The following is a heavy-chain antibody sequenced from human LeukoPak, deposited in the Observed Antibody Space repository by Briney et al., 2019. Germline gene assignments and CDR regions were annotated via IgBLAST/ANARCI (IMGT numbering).Heavy chain of an antibody. CDR2: IYSGGST. Sequence: GRSLRLSCAASGFTVSSNYMSWVRQAPGKGLEWVSVIYSGGSTYYADSVKGRFTISRDNSKNTLYLQMNSLRAEDTAVYYCARGFVSGSSWSIDAFDIWGQGTMVTVSS. CDR1: GFTVSSNY. D-gene: IGHD6-13*01. V-gene: IGHV3-66*01. J-gene: IGHJ3*02. CDR3: ARGFVSGSSWSIDAFDI.